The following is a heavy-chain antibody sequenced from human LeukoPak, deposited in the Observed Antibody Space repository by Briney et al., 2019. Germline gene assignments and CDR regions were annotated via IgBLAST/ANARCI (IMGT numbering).Heavy chain of an antibody. Sequence: PGGSLRLSCAASGFPFSSYAMSWVRQAPGKGLEWVSAISGSGGSTYYADSVKGRFTISRDNSKNTLYLQMNSLRAEDTAVYYCAKKRWPTNWFDPWGQGTLVTVSS. CDR2: ISGSGGST. D-gene: IGHD4-23*01. CDR3: AKKRWPTNWFDP. J-gene: IGHJ5*02. CDR1: GFPFSSYA. V-gene: IGHV3-23*01.